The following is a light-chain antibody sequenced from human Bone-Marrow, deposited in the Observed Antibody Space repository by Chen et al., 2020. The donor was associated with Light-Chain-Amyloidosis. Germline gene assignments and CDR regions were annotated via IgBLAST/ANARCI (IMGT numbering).Light chain of an antibody. CDR3: CSYAGTPWL. J-gene: IGLJ3*02. Sequence: QSALTQPASVSGSPGQSITISCTGTVTDVGSYNLVSWYQQYPGKATKLLIYEDTKRPSGVSHRFSASQSGITASLTISGIQAEDESVYYCCSYAGTPWLFGGGTYLTVL. V-gene: IGLV2-23*01. CDR2: EDT. CDR1: VTDVGSYNL.